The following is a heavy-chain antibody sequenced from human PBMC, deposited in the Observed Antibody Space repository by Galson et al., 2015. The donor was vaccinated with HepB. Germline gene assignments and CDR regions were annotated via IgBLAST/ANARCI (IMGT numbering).Heavy chain of an antibody. CDR3: AKDLPQQPKYYYYYGMDV. D-gene: IGHD6-13*01. J-gene: IGHJ6*02. Sequence: SLRLSCAASGFTFSSYAMSWVRQAPGKGLEWVSAISGSGGSTYYADSVKGRFTISRDNSKNTLYLQMNSLRAEDTAVYYCAKDLPQQPKYYYYYGMDVWGQGTTVTVSS. V-gene: IGHV3-23*01. CDR1: GFTFSSYA. CDR2: ISGSGGST.